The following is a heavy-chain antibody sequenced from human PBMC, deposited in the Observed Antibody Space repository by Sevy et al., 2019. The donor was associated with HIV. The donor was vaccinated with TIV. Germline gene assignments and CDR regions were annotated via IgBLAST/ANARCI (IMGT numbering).Heavy chain of an antibody. J-gene: IGHJ4*02. CDR3: SRGLYYYDMRGHQEPGDY. V-gene: IGHV3-74*01. CDR1: GITLTPYW. D-gene: IGHD3-22*01. Sequence: GGSLRLSCAASGITLTPYWMHWVRQVPGNGLVWVSRINSDGSSTSYAESVKGRFTISRDNGKNTLYLQMKSLRVEDTAVYFCSRGLYYYDMRGHQEPGDYWGQGVLVTVSS. CDR2: INSDGSST.